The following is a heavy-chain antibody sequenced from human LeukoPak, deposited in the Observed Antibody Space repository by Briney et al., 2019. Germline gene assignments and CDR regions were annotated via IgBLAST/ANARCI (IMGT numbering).Heavy chain of an antibody. V-gene: IGHV4-34*01. CDR2: XNHSGST. J-gene: IGHJ4*02. CDR3: ARGPGLEQYFDWPNSSY. D-gene: IGHD3-9*01. Sequence: TLXLTCAVYGGSFSGYYWSWIRQPPGKGLEWIGXXNHSGSTNYNPSLKSRVTISVDTSKNQFSLNLSSVTAADTAVYYCARGPGLEQYFDWPNSSYWGQGTLVTVSS. CDR1: GGSFSGYY.